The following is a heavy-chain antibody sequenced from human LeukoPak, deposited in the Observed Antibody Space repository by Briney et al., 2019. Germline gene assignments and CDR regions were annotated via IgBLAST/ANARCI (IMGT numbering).Heavy chain of an antibody. V-gene: IGHV3-23*01. CDR1: GFTLSIYA. CDR2: ISGSGYSR. Sequence: GGSLRLSCAASGFTLSIYALRWVRQAPGKGLEWVSGISGSGYSRNYADSVKGRFTISRDNSKNTLYLQMNSLRVEDTAVYYCAKEAGYSGYDYPDYWGQGTLVTVSS. CDR3: AKEAGYSGYDYPDY. J-gene: IGHJ4*02. D-gene: IGHD5-12*01.